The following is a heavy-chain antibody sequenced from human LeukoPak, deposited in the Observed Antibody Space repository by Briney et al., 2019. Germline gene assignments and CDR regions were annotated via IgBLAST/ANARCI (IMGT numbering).Heavy chain of an antibody. Sequence: ASVKVSCKASGYTFTSYGISWVRQAPGQGLEWMGWISAYNGNTNYAQKLQGRVTMTTDTSTSTAYMELRSLRSDDTAVYYCARVFPEYYDILTPWVRKNWFDPWAREPWSPSPQ. J-gene: IGHJ5*02. V-gene: IGHV1-18*04. D-gene: IGHD3-9*01. CDR3: ARVFPEYYDILTPWVRKNWFDP. CDR1: GYTFTSYG. CDR2: ISAYNGNT.